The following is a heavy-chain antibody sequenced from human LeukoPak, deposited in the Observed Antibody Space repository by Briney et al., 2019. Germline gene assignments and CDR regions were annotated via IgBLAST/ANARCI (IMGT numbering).Heavy chain of an antibody. V-gene: IGHV3-64*02. CDR2: IGAAGAHT. Sequence: GGSLRLSCAASGFRFSYHDMHWVRQAPGKGLEFVSSIGAAGAHTFYADSVKGRFTISRDNFQSTMYLQMDGLRPEDSAVYYCARDLGGAKTGGFDIWGQGTVVTVSS. J-gene: IGHJ3*02. D-gene: IGHD1-26*01. CDR3: ARDLGGAKTGGFDI. CDR1: GFRFSYHD.